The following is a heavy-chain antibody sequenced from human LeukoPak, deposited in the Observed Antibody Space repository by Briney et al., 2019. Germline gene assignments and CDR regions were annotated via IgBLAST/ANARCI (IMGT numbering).Heavy chain of an antibody. CDR2: ISYDGSNK. CDR1: GFTSSNCA. J-gene: IGHJ4*02. V-gene: IGHV3-30-3*01. CDR3: ARNPYGDYSFDY. Sequence: GTSLRLSCAASGFTSSNCAMHWVRQAPDKGLEWVAIISYDGSNKYYADSVKGRFTISRDNSKNTLYMQMNSLRAEDIGVYYCARNPYGDYSFDYWGQGTLVTVSS. D-gene: IGHD4-17*01.